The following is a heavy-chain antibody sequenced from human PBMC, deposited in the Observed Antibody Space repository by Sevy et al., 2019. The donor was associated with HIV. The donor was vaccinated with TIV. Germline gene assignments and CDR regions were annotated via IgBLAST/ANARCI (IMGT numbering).Heavy chain of an antibody. V-gene: IGHV3-7*01. J-gene: IGHJ4*02. CDR1: GFTFSSYW. Sequence: GGSLRLSCAASGFTFSSYWITWVRQAPGKGLEWVANIKEDGSEKFYVDSVKGRFNISRDNAKNSLYLQMNSLRAEDTAVYYCARPYRTDPFYYSGSGGYYYPSYFDSWGQGTLVTVSS. CDR3: ARPYRTDPFYYSGSGGYYYPSYFDS. D-gene: IGHD3-22*01. CDR2: IKEDGSEK.